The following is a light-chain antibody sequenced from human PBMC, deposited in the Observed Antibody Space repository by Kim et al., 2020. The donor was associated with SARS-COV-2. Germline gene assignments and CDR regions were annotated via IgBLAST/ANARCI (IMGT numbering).Light chain of an antibody. J-gene: IGKJ1*01. CDR2: AAS. CDR3: QQSHSIPWT. CDR1: QTISSS. Sequence: ASVGDRVTITCRASQTISSSLNWYQHKPGKAPKFLIYAASKLQGGVPSRFSGSGSGTDFTLTISSLRPEDFATYYCQQSHSIPWTFGQGTKVEIK. V-gene: IGKV1-39*01.